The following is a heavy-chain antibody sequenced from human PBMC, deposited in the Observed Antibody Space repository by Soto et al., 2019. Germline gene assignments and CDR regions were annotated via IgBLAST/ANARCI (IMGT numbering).Heavy chain of an antibody. D-gene: IGHD2-2*01. Sequence: QVQLQESGPGLVKPSQTLSLTCTVSXXXXXXXXXXXXXIRQHPGKGLEWIGYIYYSGSTYYNPXLXXXXXXXVXTXKXXXXXXXXXXXXADTAVYXXARASGIVVFIDYWGQGTLVTVSS. CDR2: IYYSGST. CDR1: XXXXXXXXXX. CDR3: ARASGIVVFIDY. J-gene: IGHJ4*02. V-gene: IGHV4-31*01.